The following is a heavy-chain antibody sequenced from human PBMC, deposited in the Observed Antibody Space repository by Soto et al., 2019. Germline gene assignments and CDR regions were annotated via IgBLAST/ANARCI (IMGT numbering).Heavy chain of an antibody. J-gene: IGHJ6*02. CDR2: ISAYNDNT. CDR1: GYTFTSYG. D-gene: IGHD3-10*01. CDR3: AGEGFSYGWGGYSPPRFYGMGV. V-gene: IGHV1-18*01. Sequence: QIQLVQSGPEVRKPGASVKVSCKASGYTFTSYGISWVRQAPGQGLEWRGWISAYNDNTNYAQKPKARFNWPTATSTGPASLELGTLDSAARAVFFCAGEGFSYGWGGYSPPRFYGMGVWGQGTTVTVSS.